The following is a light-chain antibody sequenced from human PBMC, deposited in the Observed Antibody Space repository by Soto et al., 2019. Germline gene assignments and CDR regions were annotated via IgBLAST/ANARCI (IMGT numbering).Light chain of an antibody. J-gene: IGKJ1*01. Sequence: IQMTQSPSTLSASVGDRVTITCRASQSINNWLAWYQQKPGKAPKLLIYQASTLESGVPGRFSGSGSGTEFTLTITGLQSDDFATYHCQQYNNYPWAFGQGTKVDIK. V-gene: IGKV1-5*03. CDR3: QQYNNYPWA. CDR2: QAS. CDR1: QSINNW.